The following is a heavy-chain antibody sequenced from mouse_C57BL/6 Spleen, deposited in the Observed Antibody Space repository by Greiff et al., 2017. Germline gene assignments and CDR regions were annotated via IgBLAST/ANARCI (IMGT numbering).Heavy chain of an antibody. CDR3: ARSGYYYGSPFDY. CDR1: GYAFSSSW. Sequence: VKLQESGAELVKPGASVKISCKASGYAFSSSWMNWVKQRPGQGLEWIGQIYPGDGDTNYNGKFKGKATMTADKSSSTAYMQLSSLTSEDSAVYFCARSGYYYGSPFDYWGQGTTLTVSS. J-gene: IGHJ2*01. D-gene: IGHD1-1*01. CDR2: IYPGDGDT. V-gene: IGHV1-80*01.